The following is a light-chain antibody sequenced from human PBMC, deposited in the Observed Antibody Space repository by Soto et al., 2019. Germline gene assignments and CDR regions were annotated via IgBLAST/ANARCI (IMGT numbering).Light chain of an antibody. J-gene: IGKJ1*01. CDR3: QQCGSSPWT. CDR2: AAS. Sequence: IALKQSPGTLSSSPGERATLSCRASQSVSSYYLAWYQQKPGQAPRLLIYAASSRATGIPDRFSGGGSGTDFTLTISRLEPEDFAVYYCQQCGSSPWTFGQGTKVDIK. V-gene: IGKV3-20*01. CDR1: QSVSSYY.